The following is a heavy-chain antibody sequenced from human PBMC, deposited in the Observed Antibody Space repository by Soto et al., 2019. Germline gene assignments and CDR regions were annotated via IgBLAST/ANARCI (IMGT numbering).Heavy chain of an antibody. CDR2: ISSSSNYI. Sequence: EVQLVESGGGLVKPGGSLRLSCAASGFTLSGYSMSWVRQAPGKGLEWVSSISSSSNYIYYTDSVKGRFTISRDTARNSLFLQMNSLRAEDTAVYYCARDRPGQQSFYYFYCWGQGTLVTVSS. CDR3: ARDRPGQQSFYYFYC. J-gene: IGHJ4*02. D-gene: IGHD6-13*01. V-gene: IGHV3-21*01. CDR1: GFTLSGYS.